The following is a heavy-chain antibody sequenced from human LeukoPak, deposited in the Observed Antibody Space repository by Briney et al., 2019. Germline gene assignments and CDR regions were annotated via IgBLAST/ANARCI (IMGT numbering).Heavy chain of an antibody. CDR1: GYTFTNYD. J-gene: IGHJ4*02. V-gene: IGHV1-8*01. Sequence: ASVKVSCKASGYTFTNYDILWVRQATGQGPEWMGWMNSNSGNTGYAQKFQGRVTLTRDTSINTAYMELHSLASEDTAVYYCARGRGGTVVRGYLDYWGQGTLVTVSS. CDR3: ARGRGGTVVRGYLDY. CDR2: MNSNSGNT. D-gene: IGHD3-10*01.